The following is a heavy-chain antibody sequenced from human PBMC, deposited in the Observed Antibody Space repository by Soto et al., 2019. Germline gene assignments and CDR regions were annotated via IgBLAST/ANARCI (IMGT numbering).Heavy chain of an antibody. CDR3: AKADYGDIPGPDLFDY. V-gene: IGHV3-23*01. Sequence: EVQLLESGGGLVQPGGSLRLSCAASGFTFSGYAMSWVRQAPGKGLEWVSAISGSGGSTYYADSVKGRFTISRDNSKNTLYLQMNSLRAEDTAVYYCAKADYGDIPGPDLFDYWGQGTLVTVSS. J-gene: IGHJ4*02. CDR2: ISGSGGST. CDR1: GFTFSGYA. D-gene: IGHD4-17*01.